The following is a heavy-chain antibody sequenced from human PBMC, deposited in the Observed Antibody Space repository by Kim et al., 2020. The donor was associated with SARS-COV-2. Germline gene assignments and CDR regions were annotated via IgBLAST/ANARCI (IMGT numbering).Heavy chain of an antibody. CDR3: AKEGDSSSWLDY. V-gene: IGHV3-30*18. D-gene: IGHD6-13*01. CDR2: ISYDGSNK. J-gene: IGHJ4*02. Sequence: GGSLRLSCAASGFTFSSYGMHWVRQAPGKGLEWVAVISYDGSNKYYADSVKGRFTISRDNSKNTLYLQMNSLRAEDTAVYYCAKEGDSSSWLDYWGQGTL. CDR1: GFTFSSYG.